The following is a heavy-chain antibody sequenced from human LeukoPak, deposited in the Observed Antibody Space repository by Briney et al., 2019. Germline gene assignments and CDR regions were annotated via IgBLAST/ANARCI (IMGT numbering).Heavy chain of an antibody. CDR2: IYYSGST. CDR3: ARGFYNSGTYSGYFQH. J-gene: IGHJ1*01. V-gene: IGHV4-59*01. D-gene: IGHD3-10*01. Sequence: SETLSLTCAVSGGSINDYYWSWIRQSSGKGLEWIGYIYYSGSTNYNLSLKSRVTISIDTSKTRFSLSLSSVTAADTAVYYCARGFYNSGTYSGYFQHWGQGTLVTVSS. CDR1: GGSINDYY.